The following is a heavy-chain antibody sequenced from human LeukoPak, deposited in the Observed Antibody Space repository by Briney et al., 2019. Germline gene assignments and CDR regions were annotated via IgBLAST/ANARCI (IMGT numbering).Heavy chain of an antibody. Sequence: SETLSLTCIVSGGSLGTDYWNWIRQSPGRGLEWIGFVHYTGSTNYNPSLKSRVTISADTSKNQFSLKLNSVTAADTAFYYCARKNNRWSHLWALDIWGQGTMVTVSS. CDR2: VHYTGST. D-gene: IGHD1-26*01. CDR3: ARKNNRWSHLWALDI. V-gene: IGHV4-59*01. CDR1: GGSLGTDY. J-gene: IGHJ3*02.